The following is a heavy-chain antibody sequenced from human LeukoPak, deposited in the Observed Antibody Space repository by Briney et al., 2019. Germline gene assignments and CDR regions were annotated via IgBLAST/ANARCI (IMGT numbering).Heavy chain of an antibody. CDR1: GFTFSSYA. J-gene: IGHJ6*02. Sequence: PGGSLRLSCAASGFTFSSYAMHWVRQAPGKGLEWVAVISYDGSNKYYADSVKGRFTISRDNSKNTLYLQMNSLRAEDTAVYYCARERAQTTVTTNQVLGYYYGMDVWGQGTTVTVSS. D-gene: IGHD4-17*01. V-gene: IGHV3-30*04. CDR3: ARERAQTTVTTNQVLGYYYGMDV. CDR2: ISYDGSNK.